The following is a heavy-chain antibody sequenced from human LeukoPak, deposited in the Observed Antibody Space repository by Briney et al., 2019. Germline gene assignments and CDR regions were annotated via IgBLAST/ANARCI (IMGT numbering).Heavy chain of an antibody. D-gene: IGHD6-19*01. J-gene: IGHJ4*02. V-gene: IGHV3-48*03. CDR3: ARTTRSGWVTFDN. CDR2: ISSSGSTI. CDR1: GFTFSSYE. Sequence: PWGSLRLSCAASGFTFSSYEMNWVRQAPGKGLEWVSYISSSGSTIYYADSVKGRSTISRDNAKNSLYLQMNSLRAEDTAVYYCARTTRSGWVTFDNWGQGTLVTVSS.